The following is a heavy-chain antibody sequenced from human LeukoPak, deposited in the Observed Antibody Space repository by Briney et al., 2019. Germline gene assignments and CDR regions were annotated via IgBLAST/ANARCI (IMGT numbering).Heavy chain of an antibody. CDR1: GFTFSSYA. CDR3: ASASSGWYASYDY. J-gene: IGHJ4*02. CDR2: ISGSGGST. V-gene: IGHV3-23*01. Sequence: GGSLRLSCAASGFTFSSYAMNWARRAPGKGLEWVSAISGSGGSTYYADSVKGRFTISRDNSKNTLYLQMNSLRAEDTAVYYCASASSGWYASYDYWGQGTLVTVSS. D-gene: IGHD6-19*01.